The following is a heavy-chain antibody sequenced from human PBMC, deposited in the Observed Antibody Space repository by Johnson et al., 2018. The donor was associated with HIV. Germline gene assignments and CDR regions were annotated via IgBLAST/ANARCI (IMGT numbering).Heavy chain of an antibody. V-gene: IGHV3-9*01. CDR1: GFTFDDYV. CDR3: AKEDRITVTRVTWGAFDI. D-gene: IGHD4-17*01. Sequence: VQLVESGGGLVQPGRSLRLSCAASGFTFDDYVMHWVRQAPGKGLEWVSGISWNSGRIGYADSVKGRFTISRDNSKNTLYLQMNSLRAEDTAVYYCAKEDRITVTRVTWGAFDIWGQGTMVTVSS. CDR2: ISWNSGRI. J-gene: IGHJ3*02.